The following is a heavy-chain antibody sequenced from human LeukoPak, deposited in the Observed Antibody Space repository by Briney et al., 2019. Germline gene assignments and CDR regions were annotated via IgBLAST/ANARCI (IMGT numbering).Heavy chain of an antibody. CDR3: ARDLGPGYCSSTSCYTIDP. V-gene: IGHV1-69*13. D-gene: IGHD2-2*02. CDR1: GGTFSSYA. Sequence: ASVKVSCKASGGTFSSYAISWVRQAPGQGLEWMGGIIPIFGTANYAQKFQGRVTITADESTSTAYMELSSLRSEDTAVYYCARDLGPGYCSSTSCYTIDPWGQGTLVTVSS. J-gene: IGHJ5*02. CDR2: IIPIFGTA.